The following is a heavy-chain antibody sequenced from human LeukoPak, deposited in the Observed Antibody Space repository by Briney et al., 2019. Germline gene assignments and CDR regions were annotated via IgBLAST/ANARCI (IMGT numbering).Heavy chain of an antibody. CDR1: GYTFTTYG. J-gene: IGHJ3*02. CDR3: ARDLVRWLESPGVFDI. CDR2: ISGYNGNT. D-gene: IGHD4-23*01. Sequence: ASVKVSCKASGYTFTTYGITWVRQAPGQGLEWMGWISGYNGNTNYAQKVQGRVTMTTDTSTSTAYMELRSLRSDDTAVYYCARDLVRWLESPGVFDIWGQGTMVTVSS. V-gene: IGHV1-18*01.